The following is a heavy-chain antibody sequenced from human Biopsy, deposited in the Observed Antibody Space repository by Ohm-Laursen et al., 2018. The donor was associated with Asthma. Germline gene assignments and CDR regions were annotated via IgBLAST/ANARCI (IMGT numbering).Heavy chain of an antibody. CDR3: AKDKVGAASSYQYGMDV. CDR2: ISGNGDNT. D-gene: IGHD1-26*01. V-gene: IGHV3-23*01. Sequence: SLRLSCAASGFAFNNSSMTWVRQAPGKGLEWVSSISGNGDNTHYSDSVQGRFIISRDNSKNTLYLQMNSLRVEDTAIYFCAKDKVGAASSYQYGMDVWGQGTTVTVSS. CDR1: GFAFNNSS. J-gene: IGHJ6*02.